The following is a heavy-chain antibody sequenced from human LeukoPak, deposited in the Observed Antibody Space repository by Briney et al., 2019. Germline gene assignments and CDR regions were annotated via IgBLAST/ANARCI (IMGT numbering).Heavy chain of an antibody. CDR2: LDPEDGET. Sequence: ASVKVSCKVSGYTLTELSMHWVRQAPGKGLEWMGGLDPEDGETIYAQKFQGRVTMTEDTSTDTAYMELSSLRSEDTAVYYCATGDSGSYYGFGAFDIWGQGTMVTVSS. D-gene: IGHD1-26*01. CDR1: GYTLTELS. J-gene: IGHJ3*02. V-gene: IGHV1-24*01. CDR3: ATGDSGSYYGFGAFDI.